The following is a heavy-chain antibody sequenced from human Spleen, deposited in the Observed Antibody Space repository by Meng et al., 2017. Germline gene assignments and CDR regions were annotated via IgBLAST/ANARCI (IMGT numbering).Heavy chain of an antibody. CDR3: ARGPTTMAHDFDY. J-gene: IGHJ4*02. Sequence: QGQLQQWGAGLLKPSETLSLTCVVSGGSFSDYYWSWIRQPPGKGLEWIGEINHSGSTNYNPSLKSRVTISVDTSKSQFSLKLSSVTAADSAVYYCARGPTTMAHDFDYWGQGTLVTVSS. D-gene: IGHD4-11*01. CDR2: INHSGST. V-gene: IGHV4-34*01. CDR1: GGSFSDYY.